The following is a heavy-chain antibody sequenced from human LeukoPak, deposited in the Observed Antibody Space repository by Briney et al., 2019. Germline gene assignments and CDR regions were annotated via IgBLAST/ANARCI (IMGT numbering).Heavy chain of an antibody. D-gene: IGHD3-3*01. Sequence: VESLKISCKGSGYSFTSYWIGWVRQMPGKGLEWMGIIYPGDSDTRYSPSFQGQVTISADKSISTAYLQWSSLKASDTAMYYCARQTARFHYYYYMDVWGKGTTVTVSS. J-gene: IGHJ6*03. V-gene: IGHV5-51*01. CDR3: ARQTARFHYYYYMDV. CDR1: GYSFTSYW. CDR2: IYPGDSDT.